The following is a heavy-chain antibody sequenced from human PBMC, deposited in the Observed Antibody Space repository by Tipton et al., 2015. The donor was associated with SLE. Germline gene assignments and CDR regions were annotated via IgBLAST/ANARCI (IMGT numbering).Heavy chain of an antibody. CDR3: ARGVRIAVVKGWYFDL. J-gene: IGHJ2*01. D-gene: IGHD6-19*01. V-gene: IGHV3-33*01. Sequence: SGVTFSSFGMHWVRQAPGKGLDWVADIGYDGGNKDYTDSVKGRFTISRDNSRNTLYLQMNNLRAEDTAVYYCARGVRIAVVKGWYFDLWGRGTLVTVSS. CDR1: GVTFSSFG. CDR2: IGYDGGNK.